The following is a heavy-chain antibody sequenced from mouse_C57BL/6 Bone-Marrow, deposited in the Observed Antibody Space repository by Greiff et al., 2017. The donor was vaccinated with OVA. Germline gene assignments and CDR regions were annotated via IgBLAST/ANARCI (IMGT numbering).Heavy chain of an antibody. J-gene: IGHJ3*01. CDR1: GYTFTDYY. CDR2: IYPGSGNT. CDR3: ARSPTGD. V-gene: IGHV1-76*01. D-gene: IGHD1-1*01. Sequence: QVQLKESGAELVRPGASVKLSCKASGYTFTDYYINWVKQRPGQGLEWIARIYPGSGNTYYNEKFKGKATLTAEKSSSTAYMQLSSLTSEDSAVYFCARSPTGDWGQGTLVTVSA.